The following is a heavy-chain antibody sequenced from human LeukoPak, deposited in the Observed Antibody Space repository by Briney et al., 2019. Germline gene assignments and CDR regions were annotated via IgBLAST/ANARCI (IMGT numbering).Heavy chain of an antibody. D-gene: IGHD6-6*01. CDR3: ARLSSSSPYWYFDL. J-gene: IGHJ2*01. CDR2: INPNSGGT. V-gene: IGHV1-2*02. CDR1: GYTFTGYY. Sequence: ASVKVSCKASGYTFTGYYMHWVRQAPGQGLEWMGWINPNSGGTNYTQKFQGRVTMTRDTSISTAYMELSRLRSDDTAVYYCARLSSSSPYWYFDLWGRGTLVTVSS.